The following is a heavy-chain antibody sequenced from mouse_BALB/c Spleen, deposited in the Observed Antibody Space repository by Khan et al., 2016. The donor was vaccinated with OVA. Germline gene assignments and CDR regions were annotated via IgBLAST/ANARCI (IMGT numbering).Heavy chain of an antibody. CDR1: GYSFTDYY. CDR2: ISPGSGDT. Sequence: QLVQSGAELARPGASVKLSCKASGYSFTDYYINWVKQRTGQGLEWIGEISPGSGDTYYNEKLKGKATLTADKSSSTAYMQLSSLTSEASAVYFCARRNYCGYTFSYWGQGTLVTVSA. CDR3: ARRNYCGYTFSY. J-gene: IGHJ3*01. D-gene: IGHD1-2*01. V-gene: IGHV1-77*01.